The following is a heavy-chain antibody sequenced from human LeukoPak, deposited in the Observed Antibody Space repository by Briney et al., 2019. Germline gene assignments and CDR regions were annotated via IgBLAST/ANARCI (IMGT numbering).Heavy chain of an antibody. CDR2: IIPILGIA. D-gene: IGHD2-21*01. CDR3: ARDRVIENYYYYYGMDV. Sequence: SVKVSCKASGGTFSSYAISWVRQAPGQGLEWMGRIIPILGIANYAQKFQGRVTITADKSTSTAYVELSSLRSEDTAVYYCARDRVIENYYYYYGMDVWGQGTTVTVSS. CDR1: GGTFSSYA. J-gene: IGHJ6*02. V-gene: IGHV1-69*04.